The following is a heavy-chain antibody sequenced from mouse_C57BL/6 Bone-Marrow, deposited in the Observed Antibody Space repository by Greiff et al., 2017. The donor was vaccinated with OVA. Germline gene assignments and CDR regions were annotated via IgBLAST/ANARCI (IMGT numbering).Heavy chain of an antibody. Sequence: QVHVKQSGAELVRPGTSVKMSCKASGYTFTNYWIGWAKQRPGHGLEWIGDIYPGGGYTNYNEKFKGKATLTADKSSSTAYMQFSSLTSEDSAIYYCARSHYYGSSHWYFDVWGTGTTVTVSS. J-gene: IGHJ1*03. CDR1: GYTFTNYW. CDR3: ARSHYYGSSHWYFDV. CDR2: IYPGGGYT. D-gene: IGHD1-1*01. V-gene: IGHV1-63*01.